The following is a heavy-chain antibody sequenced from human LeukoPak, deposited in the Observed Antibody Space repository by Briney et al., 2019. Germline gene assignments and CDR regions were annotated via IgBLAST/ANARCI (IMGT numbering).Heavy chain of an antibody. D-gene: IGHD3-22*01. V-gene: IGHV3-21*01. CDR3: ARSILYYYDSSGYSRPWAFDI. CDR1: GFTFDDYA. J-gene: IGHJ3*02. CDR2: ISSSSSYI. Sequence: GGSLRLSCAASGFTFDDYAMHWVRQAPGKGLEWVSSISSSSSYIYYADSVKGRFTISRDNAKNSLYLQMNSLRAEDTAVYYCARSILYYYDSSGYSRPWAFDIWGQGTMVTVSS.